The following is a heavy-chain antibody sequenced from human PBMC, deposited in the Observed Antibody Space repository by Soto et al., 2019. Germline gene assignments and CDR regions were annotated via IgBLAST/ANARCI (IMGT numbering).Heavy chain of an antibody. Sequence: SETLSLTCAVSGYSISSGYYWGWIRQPPGKGLEWIGSIYHSGSTYYNPSLKSRVTISVDTSKNQFSLKLSSVTAADTAVYYCARAYSSGWYYFDCWGQGTLVTVSS. CDR1: GYSISSGYY. CDR3: ARAYSSGWYYFDC. D-gene: IGHD6-19*01. V-gene: IGHV4-38-2*01. CDR2: IYHSGST. J-gene: IGHJ4*02.